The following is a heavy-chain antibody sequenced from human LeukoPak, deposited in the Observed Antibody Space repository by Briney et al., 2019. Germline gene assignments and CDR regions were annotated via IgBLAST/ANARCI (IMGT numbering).Heavy chain of an antibody. D-gene: IGHD7-27*01. CDR2: ISGSGDST. CDR1: GFTFSSYW. Sequence: GGSLRLSCAASGFTFSSYWMHWVRQAPGKGLEWVSAISGSGDSTYYADSVKGRFTISRDNSKNTLYLHMNTLRAEDTALYYCAKPPTGAADIRDYWGQGTLVTVSS. CDR3: AKPPTGAADIRDY. V-gene: IGHV3-23*01. J-gene: IGHJ4*02.